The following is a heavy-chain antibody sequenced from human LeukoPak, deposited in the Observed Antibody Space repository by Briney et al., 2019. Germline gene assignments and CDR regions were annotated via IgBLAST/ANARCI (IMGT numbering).Heavy chain of an antibody. D-gene: IGHD4-23*01. V-gene: IGHV4-30-4*08. J-gene: IGHJ4*02. CDR3: ARDLLNEGNHLDY. CDR2: IYYSGST. CDR1: GGSISSGGYY. Sequence: SQTLSLTCTVSGGSISSGGYYWSWIRQHPGKGLEWIGYIYYSGSTYYNPSLKSRVTISVDTSKNQFSLKLSSVTAADTAVYYCARDLLNEGNHLDYWGQGTLVTVSS.